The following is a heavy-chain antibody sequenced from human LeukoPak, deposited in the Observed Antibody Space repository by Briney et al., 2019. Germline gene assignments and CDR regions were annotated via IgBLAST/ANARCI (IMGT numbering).Heavy chain of an antibody. CDR2: IYHSGST. CDR3: ARDPHNWNYGYFDY. D-gene: IGHD1-7*01. J-gene: IGHJ4*02. V-gene: IGHV4-38-2*02. Sequence: SETLSLTCTVSDYSISSGYYWGWIRQPPGKGLEWIGSIYHSGSTYYNPSLKSRVTISVDTSKSQFSLKLSSVTAADTAVYYCARDPHNWNYGYFDYWGQGTLVTVSS. CDR1: DYSISSGYY.